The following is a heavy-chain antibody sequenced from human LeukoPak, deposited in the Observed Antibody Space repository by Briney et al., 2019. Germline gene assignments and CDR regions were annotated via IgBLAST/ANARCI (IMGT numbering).Heavy chain of an antibody. D-gene: IGHD3-22*01. Sequence: AGGSLRLSCAASGFTFSSNWMHWVRQAPGKGLVWVSRINTDGSSTNYADSVKGRFTISRDNAKNTLYLQMNSLRAEDSAVYYCASGGYYYDSSGYYYWGQGTLVTVSS. V-gene: IGHV3-74*01. CDR1: GFTFSSNW. CDR3: ASGGYYYDSSGYYY. J-gene: IGHJ4*02. CDR2: INTDGSST.